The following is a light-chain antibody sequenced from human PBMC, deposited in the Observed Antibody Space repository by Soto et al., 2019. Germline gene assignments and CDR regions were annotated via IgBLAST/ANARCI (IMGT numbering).Light chain of an antibody. J-gene: IGKJ3*01. CDR1: QSLISSY. CDR2: GAS. Sequence: EIVLTQSPGTLSLSPGEGDSLSCRASQSLISSYIAWYQQKPGQAPRLLIFGASSRATGIPDRFSGSGSGPDFTLTISRMEPEDFAVYYCQHYGSSVLTFGPGTKVDIK. CDR3: QHYGSSVLT. V-gene: IGKV3-20*01.